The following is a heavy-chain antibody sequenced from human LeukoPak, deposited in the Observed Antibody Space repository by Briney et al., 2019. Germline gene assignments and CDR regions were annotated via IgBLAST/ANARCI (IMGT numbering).Heavy chain of an antibody. J-gene: IGHJ3*02. Sequence: PGGSLRLSCAASGFTFSSYWMHWVRQAPGKGLVWVSRINSDGSSTSYADSVKGRFTISRDNAKNTLYLQLNSLRDEDTAVCYCARGNGHGFDMWGQGTMVTVSS. CDR1: GFTFSSYW. CDR3: ARGNGHGFDM. D-gene: IGHD2-8*01. CDR2: INSDGSST. V-gene: IGHV3-74*01.